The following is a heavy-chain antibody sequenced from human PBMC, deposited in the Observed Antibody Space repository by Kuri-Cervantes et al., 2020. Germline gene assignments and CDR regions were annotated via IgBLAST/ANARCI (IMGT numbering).Heavy chain of an antibody. CDR2: INPNSGGT. D-gene: IGHD5-18*01. V-gene: IGHV1-2*02. J-gene: IGHJ5*02. Sequence: ASVKVSCKASGYTFTGYYMRWVRQAPGQGLEWMGWINPNSGGTNYAQKFQGRITMTRDTSISTAYMELSRLRFDDTAVYYCARGYSYGYDWFDPWGQGTLVTVSS. CDR3: ARGYSYGYDWFDP. CDR1: GYTFTGYY.